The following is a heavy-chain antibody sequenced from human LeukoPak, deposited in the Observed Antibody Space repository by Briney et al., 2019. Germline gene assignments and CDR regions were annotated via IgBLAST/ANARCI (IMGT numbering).Heavy chain of an antibody. Sequence: GGSLRLSCAASGFTFTTYWMHWVRQAPGKGLVWVSHINSDGSITSYADSVKGRFTISRDNSKNTLYLQMNSLRAEDTAVYYCAREVGVPAALTYYYYGMDVWGQGTTVTVSS. CDR3: AREVGVPAALTYYYYGMDV. J-gene: IGHJ6*02. D-gene: IGHD2-2*01. V-gene: IGHV3-74*01. CDR2: INSDGSIT. CDR1: GFTFTTYW.